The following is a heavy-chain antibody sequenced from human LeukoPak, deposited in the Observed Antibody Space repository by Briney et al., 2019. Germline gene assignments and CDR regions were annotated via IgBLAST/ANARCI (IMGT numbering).Heavy chain of an antibody. D-gene: IGHD6-13*01. CDR2: IKSKTDGGTT. CDR1: GFTFSNAW. J-gene: IGHJ4*02. Sequence: GGSLRLSCAASGFTFSNAWMSWVRQAPGKGLEWVGRIKSKTDGGTTDYAAPVKGRFTISRDDSKDTLYLQMNSLKTEDTAVYYCTTDIAAAGTGYWGQGTLVTVSS. V-gene: IGHV3-15*01. CDR3: TTDIAAAGTGY.